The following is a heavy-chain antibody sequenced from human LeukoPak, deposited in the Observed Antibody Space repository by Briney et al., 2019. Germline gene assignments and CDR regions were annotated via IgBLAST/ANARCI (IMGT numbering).Heavy chain of an antibody. D-gene: IGHD1-26*01. CDR1: GGSISSYY. CDR2: IYYSGST. Sequence: PSETLSLTCTVSGGSISSYYWSWIRQPPGKGLEWIGYIYYSGSTNYNPSLKSRVTISVDTSKNQFSLKLSSVTAADTAVYYCARASGSYDNWFDPWGQGTLVTVSS. J-gene: IGHJ5*02. CDR3: ARASGSYDNWFDP. V-gene: IGHV4-59*01.